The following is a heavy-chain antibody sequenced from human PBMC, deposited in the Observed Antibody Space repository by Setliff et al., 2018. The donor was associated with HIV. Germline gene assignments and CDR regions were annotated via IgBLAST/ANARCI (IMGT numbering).Heavy chain of an antibody. J-gene: IGHJ4*02. CDR1: GGSFSTYY. V-gene: IGHV4-4*07. D-gene: IGHD3-22*01. Sequence: ASETLSLTCTVSGGSFSTYYWSWIRQPAGEGPEYIGRVHSTGTTIYNPSLKSRVTMSIDTSKKQFSLKLASVTAADTAVYYCARGGSYDTFDYWGQGTLVTVSS. CDR3: ARGGSYDTFDY. CDR2: VHSTGTT.